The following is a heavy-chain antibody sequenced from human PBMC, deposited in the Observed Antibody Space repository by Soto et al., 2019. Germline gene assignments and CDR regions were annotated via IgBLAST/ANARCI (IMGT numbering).Heavy chain of an antibody. Sequence: QMQLVKSGPEVKKPGTSVKVSCKASGFTVTSSAMQGVRQARGQRLEWIGWIVVGSGNTNYAQKFQERVTITLDMATCTAYMERTSMRSDDTAVYYCAADGYYYGSGPYGMDVWGQGTTVTVSS. V-gene: IGHV1-58*02. D-gene: IGHD3-10*01. CDR3: AADGYYYGSGPYGMDV. J-gene: IGHJ6*02. CDR2: IVVGSGNT. CDR1: GFTVTSSA.